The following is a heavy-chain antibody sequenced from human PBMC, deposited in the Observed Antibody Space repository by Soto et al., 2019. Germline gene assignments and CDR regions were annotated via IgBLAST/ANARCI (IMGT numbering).Heavy chain of an antibody. J-gene: IGHJ4*02. Sequence: GXSVKVSCKASGYTFTGYYMHWVRQAPVQGLEWMGWISAYNGNTNYAQKLQGRVTMTTDTSTSTAYMELRSLRSDDTAVYYCARDYQTAGLLWFGESTLADYWGQGTLVTVSS. D-gene: IGHD3-10*01. CDR3: ARDYQTAGLLWFGESTLADY. CDR1: GYTFTGYY. CDR2: ISAYNGNT. V-gene: IGHV1-18*04.